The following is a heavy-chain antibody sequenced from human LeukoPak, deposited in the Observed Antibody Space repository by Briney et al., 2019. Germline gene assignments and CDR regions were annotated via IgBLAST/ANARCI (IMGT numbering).Heavy chain of an antibody. Sequence: GGSLRLSCAASGFTFSSYAMHWVRQAPGKGLEWVAVISYDGSNKYYADSVKGRFTISRDNSKNTLYLQMNSLRAEDTAVYYCARDGCSGGSCPTYYYGMDVWGQGTTVTVSS. CDR2: ISYDGSNK. D-gene: IGHD2-15*01. CDR3: ARDGCSGGSCPTYYYGMDV. J-gene: IGHJ6*02. CDR1: GFTFSSYA. V-gene: IGHV3-30-3*01.